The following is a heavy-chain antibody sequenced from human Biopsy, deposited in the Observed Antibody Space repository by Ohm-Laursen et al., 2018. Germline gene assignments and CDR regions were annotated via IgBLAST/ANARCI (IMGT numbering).Heavy chain of an antibody. CDR1: GGSFTGHY. J-gene: IGHJ1*01. CDR2: ISYTGYT. D-gene: IGHD4-23*01. CDR3: ARGSNEYGGLYFPH. Sequence: PSETLSLTCIVSGGSFTGHYWSWIRQPPGKGLEWIGHISYTGYTSYKSSLKSRVTISLDTSRKHFSLRLTSLAAADTAVYYCARGSNEYGGLYFPHWGQGTLVTVSS. V-gene: IGHV4-59*11.